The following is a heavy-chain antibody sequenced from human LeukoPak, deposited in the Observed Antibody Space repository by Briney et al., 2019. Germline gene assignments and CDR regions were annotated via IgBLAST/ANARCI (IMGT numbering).Heavy chain of an antibody. V-gene: IGHV4-38-2*02. CDR2: IYHSGST. Sequence: SETLSLTCSVFGYSISSDYYWGWIRQPPGKGLEWIGSIYHSGSTYYNPSLKSRVTISVDTSKNQFSLKLSSVTAADTAVYYCAPRKVPAAMYGFDPWGQGTLVTVSS. D-gene: IGHD2-2*01. CDR1: GYSISSDYY. J-gene: IGHJ5*02. CDR3: APRKVPAAMYGFDP.